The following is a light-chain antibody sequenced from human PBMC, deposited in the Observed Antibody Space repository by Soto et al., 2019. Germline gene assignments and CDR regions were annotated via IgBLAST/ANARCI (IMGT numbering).Light chain of an antibody. CDR2: DAS. J-gene: IGKJ4*01. CDR1: QGISSY. Sequence: IQLTQSPSSLSASVGDRVTITCRASQGISSYLGWYQQKPGKAPNLLIYDASTLHSRVPSRFSCGGSGTEFTLTISSLQHEDFATYYCRQVNVYPSTFDGGNKVEIK. V-gene: IGKV1-9*01. CDR3: RQVNVYPST.